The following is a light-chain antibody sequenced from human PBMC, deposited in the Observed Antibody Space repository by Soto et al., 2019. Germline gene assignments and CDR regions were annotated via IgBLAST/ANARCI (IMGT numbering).Light chain of an antibody. V-gene: IGKV1-5*03. CDR1: QSISSW. Sequence: DIQMTQSPSTLSASVGDRVTITCRASQSISSWLAWYQQKPGKAPKLLIYKASSLESGVPSRCRGSGSGTEFTLAINSLQPDDFATYYCQQYNSYPWTFGQGTKVEIK. CDR2: KAS. CDR3: QQYNSYPWT. J-gene: IGKJ1*01.